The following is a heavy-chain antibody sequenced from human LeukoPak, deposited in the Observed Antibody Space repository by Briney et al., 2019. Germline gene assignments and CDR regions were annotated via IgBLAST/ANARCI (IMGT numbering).Heavy chain of an antibody. CDR2: ISDGGGNM. J-gene: IGHJ4*02. CDR3: AGGDRNGWYFYY. D-gene: IGHD6-19*01. CDR1: GFTFSSYA. V-gene: IGHV3-23*01. Sequence: GGSLRLSCAASGFTFSSYAMSWVRQAPGTGLEWVSSISDGGGNMNYADSVKGRFTISRDNSKNTLSLQMNSLRAEDTALYLCAGGDRNGWYFYYWGQGTLVTVSS.